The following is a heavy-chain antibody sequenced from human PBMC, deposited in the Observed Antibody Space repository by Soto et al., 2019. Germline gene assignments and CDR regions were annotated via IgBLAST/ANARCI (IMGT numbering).Heavy chain of an antibody. CDR2: IYHSGST. Sequence: SETWSLTCAVSGYSISSGYYWGWIRQPPGKGLEWIGSIYHSGSTYYNPSLKSRVTISVDTSKNQFSLKLSSVTAADTAVYYCARDGVLRDFWSGFFDYWGQGTLVTVSS. V-gene: IGHV4-38-2*02. J-gene: IGHJ4*02. D-gene: IGHD3-3*01. CDR3: ARDGVLRDFWSGFFDY. CDR1: GYSISSGYY.